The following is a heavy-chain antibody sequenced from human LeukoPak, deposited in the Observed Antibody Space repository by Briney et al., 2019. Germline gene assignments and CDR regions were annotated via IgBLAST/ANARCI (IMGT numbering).Heavy chain of an antibody. J-gene: IGHJ4*02. CDR3: AIQKADLITMIRGIIAY. CDR1: GFTFSSYW. Sequence: GGSLRLSCAASGFTFSSYWMHWVRQAPGRGLVWVSRINTDGSSTNYADSVKGRFTISRDNAKNSLYLQMHSLRAEDTAVYYCAIQKADLITMIRGIIAYWGQGTLVTVSS. V-gene: IGHV3-74*01. D-gene: IGHD3-10*01. CDR2: INTDGSST.